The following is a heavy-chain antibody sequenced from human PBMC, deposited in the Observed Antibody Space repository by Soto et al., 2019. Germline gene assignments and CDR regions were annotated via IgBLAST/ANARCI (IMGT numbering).Heavy chain of an antibody. J-gene: IGHJ4*02. CDR3: ARDHVAPHDY. Sequence: SVKGRFTISRDNAKKSLYLQMNSLRADDTAVYYCARDHVAPHDYWGQGILVTVSS. V-gene: IGHV3-11*06. D-gene: IGHD5-12*01.